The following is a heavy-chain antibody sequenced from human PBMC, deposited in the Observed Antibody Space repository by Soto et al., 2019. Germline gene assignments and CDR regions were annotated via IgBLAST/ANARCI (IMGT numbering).Heavy chain of an antibody. CDR3: ARALVAIGGRVYAFDL. Sequence: QVQLQESGPGLVRPSETLSLTCTVAGDSVSSGSHHWNWIRQAPGKGLEWIGSIYFTGRTNHNPYLKSRVTISVDTSKNHLSLNLTSVTAADTAVYYCARALVAIGGRVYAFDLWGQGTMVTVSS. J-gene: IGHJ3*01. D-gene: IGHD2-21*01. CDR2: IYFTGRT. V-gene: IGHV4-61*03. CDR1: GDSVSSGSHH.